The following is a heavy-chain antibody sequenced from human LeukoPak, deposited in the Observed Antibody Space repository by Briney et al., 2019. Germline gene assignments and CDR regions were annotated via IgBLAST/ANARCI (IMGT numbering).Heavy chain of an antibody. Sequence: GGSLRLSCAASGFTFSDYYMSWIRQAPGKGLEWVSYISSSGSTIYYADSVKGRFTISRDNAKNSLYLQMNSLRAEDTAVYYCAKDVGYYDYVWGSYRYTQPDYWGQGTLVTVSS. CDR2: ISSSGSTI. CDR1: GFTFSDYY. CDR3: AKDVGYYDYVWGSYRYTQPDY. D-gene: IGHD3-16*02. J-gene: IGHJ4*02. V-gene: IGHV3-11*04.